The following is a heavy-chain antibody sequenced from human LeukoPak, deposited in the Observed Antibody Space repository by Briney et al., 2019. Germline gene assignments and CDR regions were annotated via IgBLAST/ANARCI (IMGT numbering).Heavy chain of an antibody. CDR3: ATLTTVIGATSRYSWFAP. D-gene: IGHD4-11*01. V-gene: IGHV3-48*03. J-gene: IGHJ5*02. Sequence: GGSLRLSCAASGFTFSSYEMNWVRQAPGKGLDWVSYISSSGSTIYYADSVKGRFTISRDNANNSLYLQMNSLRAEETAVYYCATLTTVIGATSRYSWFAPWGQGTLVTVSS. CDR2: ISSSGSTI. CDR1: GFTFSSYE.